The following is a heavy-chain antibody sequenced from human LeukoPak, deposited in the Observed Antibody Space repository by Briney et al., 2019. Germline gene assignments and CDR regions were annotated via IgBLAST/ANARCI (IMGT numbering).Heavy chain of an antibody. CDR2: IYPGDSDT. CDR1: GYSFTSYW. CDR3: ARRVGSSSWSKRSSWFDP. J-gene: IGHJ5*02. Sequence: GESLKISCKGSGYSFTSYWTGWVRQMPGKGLEWMGIIYPGDSDTRYSPSFQGQVTISADKSISTAYLQWSSLKASDTAMYYCARRVGSSSWSKRSSWFDPWGQGTLVTVSS. V-gene: IGHV5-51*01. D-gene: IGHD6-13*01.